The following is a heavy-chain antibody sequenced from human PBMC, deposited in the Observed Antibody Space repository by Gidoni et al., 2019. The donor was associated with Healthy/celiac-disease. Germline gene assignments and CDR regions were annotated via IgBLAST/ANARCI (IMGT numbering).Heavy chain of an antibody. CDR1: GGSISSGGYY. D-gene: IGHD1-26*01. Sequence: QVQLQESGPGLVKPSQTLSLTCTVSGGSISSGGYYWSWIRQHPGKGLELIGYIYYSGSTYYNPSLKSRVTISVDTSKNQFSLKLSSVTAADTAVYYCARDDVIVGATTSWGQGTLVTVSS. V-gene: IGHV4-31*03. CDR2: IYYSGST. J-gene: IGHJ4*02. CDR3: ARDDVIVGATTS.